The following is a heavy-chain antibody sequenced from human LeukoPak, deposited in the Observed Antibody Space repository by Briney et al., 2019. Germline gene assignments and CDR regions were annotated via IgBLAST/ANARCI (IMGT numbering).Heavy chain of an antibody. Sequence: PGGSLRLSCAASGFTFGNYAMHWVRQAPGKGLDWVSLISGDGGRTFYADSVKGRFTISRDNSKNTLSLQMISLRTEDTAFYYCAKLSRTFDAFDMWGQGTRVTVSS. J-gene: IGHJ3*02. CDR3: AKLSRTFDAFDM. V-gene: IGHV3-43*02. CDR1: GFTFGNYA. CDR2: ISGDGGRT. D-gene: IGHD2/OR15-2a*01.